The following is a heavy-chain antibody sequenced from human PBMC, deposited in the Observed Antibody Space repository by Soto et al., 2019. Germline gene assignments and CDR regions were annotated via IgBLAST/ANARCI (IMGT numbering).Heavy chain of an antibody. Sequence: DVKLVESGGGWIQPGGSLRLSCAASGLIVSVTDMSWVRQASGKGLEWVAVTNADGSTYYADSVKGRFAIFRDNTMNTTFLQMNSLRVEDTAMYYTAREGRETGLKGGGWFDPWGQGTLVTVSS. D-gene: IGHD1-26*01. CDR3: AREGRETGLKGGGWFDP. CDR2: TNADGST. V-gene: IGHV3-53*01. CDR1: GLIVSVTD. J-gene: IGHJ5*02.